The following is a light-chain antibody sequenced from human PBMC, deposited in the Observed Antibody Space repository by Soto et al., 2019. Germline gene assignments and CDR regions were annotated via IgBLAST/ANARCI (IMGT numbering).Light chain of an antibody. Sequence: QAVVTQSSSASASLGSSVKLTCTLSSGHSSYIIAWHQQQPGKAPRYLMKLEGSGTYNKGSGIPDRFSGSSSGADRYLTSSNLQSEDEADYYCETWDSNTHVFGTGTKVTVL. J-gene: IGLJ1*01. CDR2: LEGSGTY. CDR1: SGHSSYI. V-gene: IGLV4-60*03. CDR3: ETWDSNTHV.